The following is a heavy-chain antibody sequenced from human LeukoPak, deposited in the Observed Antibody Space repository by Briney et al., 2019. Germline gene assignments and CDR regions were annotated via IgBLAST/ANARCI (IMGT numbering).Heavy chain of an antibody. V-gene: IGHV3-30*02. J-gene: IGHJ4*02. D-gene: IGHD6-19*01. CDR3: AKADSIDSRDDSSFEY. CDR2: IRYDGSNK. CDR1: GFTFSNYG. Sequence: LGGSLRLSCAASGFTFSNYGMHWVRQAPGKGLEWVAFIRYDGSNKYYADSVKGRFTISRDNSKNTLYLQMNSLRAEDTAVYYCAKADSIDSRDDSSFEYWGQGTLVTVSS.